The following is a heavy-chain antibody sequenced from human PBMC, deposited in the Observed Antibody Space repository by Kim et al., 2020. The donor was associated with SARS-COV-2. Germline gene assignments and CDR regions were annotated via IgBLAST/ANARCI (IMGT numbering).Heavy chain of an antibody. D-gene: IGHD3-22*01. J-gene: IGHJ4*02. CDR3: AKSERLTIIVMISLIDY. Sequence: KRRFTISRPNPQNTLYLQMNSLKAEDTAVYYCAKSERLTIIVMISLIDYWGQGTLVTVSS. V-gene: IGHV3-23*01.